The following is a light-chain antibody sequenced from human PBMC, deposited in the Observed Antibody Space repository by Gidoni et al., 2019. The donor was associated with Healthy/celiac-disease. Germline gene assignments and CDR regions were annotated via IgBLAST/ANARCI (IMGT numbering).Light chain of an antibody. V-gene: IGKV3-11*01. CDR2: DAS. CDR3: QQRSNWPPLT. J-gene: IGKJ4*01. CDR1: QSVSSY. Sequence: EIVLTQSQATLSWSPGESAALSCSASQSVSSYLAWYQQKPGQAPRLIIYDASNRATGIPARFSGSGSGTDFTLTISSLEPEDFAVYYCQQRSNWPPLTFGGGTKVEIK.